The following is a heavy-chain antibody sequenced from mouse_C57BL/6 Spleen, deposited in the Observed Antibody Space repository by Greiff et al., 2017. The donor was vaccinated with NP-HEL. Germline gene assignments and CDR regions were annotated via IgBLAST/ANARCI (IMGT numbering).Heavy chain of an antibody. CDR2: ISYDGSN. V-gene: IGHV3-6*01. CDR1: GYSITSGYY. Sequence: VQLKESGPGLVKPSQSLSLTCSVTGYSITSGYYWNWIRQFPGNKLEWMGYISYDGSNNYNPSLKNRISITRDTSKNQFFLKLNSVTTEDTATYYCARHRDVRWYFDVWGTGTTVTVSS. CDR3: ARHRDVRWYFDV. J-gene: IGHJ1*03.